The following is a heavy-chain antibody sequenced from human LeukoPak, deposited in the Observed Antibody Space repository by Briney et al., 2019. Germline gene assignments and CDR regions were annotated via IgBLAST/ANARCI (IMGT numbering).Heavy chain of an antibody. CDR2: IYRGGNT. Sequence: PGGSLRLSCAASGFTVSGHPMSWVRQAPGKGLEWVSVIYRGGNTYYADSVKGRFTISRDNSKNTLYLQMNSLRAEDTAVYYCARDRVAARYFDYWGQGTLVTVSS. J-gene: IGHJ4*02. D-gene: IGHD6-6*01. CDR3: ARDRVAARYFDY. V-gene: IGHV3-53*05. CDR1: GFTVSGHP.